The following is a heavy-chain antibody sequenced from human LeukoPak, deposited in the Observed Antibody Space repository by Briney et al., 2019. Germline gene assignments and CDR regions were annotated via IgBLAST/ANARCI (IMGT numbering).Heavy chain of an antibody. CDR3: ASLGIVVVADRDY. D-gene: IGHD2-15*01. CDR2: ISSSSSYI. Sequence: PGGSLRLSCAASGFTFSSYSMNWVRQAPGKGLEWVSSISSSSSYIYYADSVKGRFTISRDNAKNSLYLQMNSLRAEDTAVYYCASLGIVVVADRDYWGQGTLVTVSS. J-gene: IGHJ4*02. V-gene: IGHV3-21*01. CDR1: GFTFSSYS.